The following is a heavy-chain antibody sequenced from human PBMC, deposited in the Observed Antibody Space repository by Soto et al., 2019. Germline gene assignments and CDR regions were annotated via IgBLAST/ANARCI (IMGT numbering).Heavy chain of an antibody. Sequence: EVQLVESGGGLEQPGGSLRLSCEVSGFTFNVYNMNWVRQAPGKGLEWVSYISSSSTTIYYADSVKGRFTISRDDARKSLYLQMNSLRSEDTAVYSCDRGGPWFGVLSEFDMWGQGTMVTVSS. CDR3: DRGGPWFGVLSEFDM. CDR2: ISSSSTTI. D-gene: IGHD3-10*01. J-gene: IGHJ3*02. V-gene: IGHV3-48*01. CDR1: GFTFNVYN.